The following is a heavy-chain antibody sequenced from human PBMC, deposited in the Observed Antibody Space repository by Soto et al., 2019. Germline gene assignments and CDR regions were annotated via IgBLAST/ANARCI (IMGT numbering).Heavy chain of an antibody. D-gene: IGHD4-17*01. J-gene: IGHJ4*02. CDR2: ISYTGTT. Sequence: PSGTLSLTCTVSGGSISNEYHWTWIRQSPPKGLEWIGYISYTGTTYYNPSLKSRVTNSGDTSKNQFSLRMAFVTAADTAVYYCARQPTVTTTRQFFDSWGQGSLVTVSS. V-gene: IGHV4-30-4*01. CDR3: ARQPTVTTTRQFFDS. CDR1: GGSISNEYH.